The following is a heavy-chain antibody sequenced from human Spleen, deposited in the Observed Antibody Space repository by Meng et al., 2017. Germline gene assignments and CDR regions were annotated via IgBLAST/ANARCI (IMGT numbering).Heavy chain of an antibody. CDR3: ARSFIAAAGGGY. CDR1: GFTVSNNY. V-gene: IGHV3-66*01. Sequence: EVQLVESGGGLVQPGGPLRLSCSASGFTVSNNYMSWVRQAPGKGLEWVAYIDSGSNTFYADSVKGRFIISRDNSKNTLSLQMNSLRAEDTAVYYCARSFIAAAGGGYWGQGTLVTVSS. D-gene: IGHD6-13*01. CDR2: IDSGSNT. J-gene: IGHJ4*02.